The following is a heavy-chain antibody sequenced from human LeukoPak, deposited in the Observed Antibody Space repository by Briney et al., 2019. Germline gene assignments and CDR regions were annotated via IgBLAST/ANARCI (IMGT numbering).Heavy chain of an antibody. D-gene: IGHD3-22*01. J-gene: IGHJ4*02. CDR1: GYTFTGYY. Sequence: ASVKVSCKASGYTFTGYYMHWVRQAPGQGLEWMGRINPNSGGTNYAQKFQGRVTMTRDTSISTAYMELSRLRSDDTAVYYCARDNDSSGYYNPTDYWGQGTLVTVSS. V-gene: IGHV1-2*06. CDR3: ARDNDSSGYYNPTDY. CDR2: INPNSGGT.